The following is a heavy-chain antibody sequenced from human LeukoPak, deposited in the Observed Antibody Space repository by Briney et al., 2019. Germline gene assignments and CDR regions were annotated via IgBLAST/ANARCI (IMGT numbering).Heavy chain of an antibody. Sequence: PSETLSLTCSVSGGSIISYYWSWIRQPPGTGLEWIGYIYYTGGTNSNPSLKSRVTISVDTSKNQFSLRLTSVTAADTAVYYCARGYYYDYSGPEFDCWGQGTLVTVSS. CDR3: ARGYYYDYSGPEFDC. V-gene: IGHV4-59*01. CDR2: IYYTGGT. D-gene: IGHD3-22*01. CDR1: GGSIISYY. J-gene: IGHJ4*02.